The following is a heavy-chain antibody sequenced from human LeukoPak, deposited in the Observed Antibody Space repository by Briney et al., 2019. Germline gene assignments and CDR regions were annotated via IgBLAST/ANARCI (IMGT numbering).Heavy chain of an antibody. D-gene: IGHD1-26*01. J-gene: IGHJ4*02. V-gene: IGHV1-18*01. CDR1: GDTFTSYG. CDR2: ISAYNGNT. CDR3: AREPDPSYSGTPDY. Sequence: ASVKVSCKASGDTFTSYGISWVRQAPGQGLEWMGWISAYNGNTNYAQKLQGRVTMTTDTSTSTAYMELRSLRSDDTAVYYCAREPDPSYSGTPDYWSQGTLVTVSS.